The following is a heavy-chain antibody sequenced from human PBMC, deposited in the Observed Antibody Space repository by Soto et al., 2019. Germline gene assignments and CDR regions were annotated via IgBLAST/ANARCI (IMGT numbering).Heavy chain of an antibody. CDR1: GFTFSSYS. CDR2: ISSSSSTI. V-gene: IGHV3-48*02. D-gene: IGHD3-22*01. J-gene: IGHJ4*02. CDR3: ARDYYDSSGDFDY. Sequence: GGSLRLSCEPSGFTFSSYSMHWVRQAPGKGLEWVSYISSSSSTIYYADSVKGRFTISRDNAKNSLYLQMNSLRDEDTAVYYCARDYYDSSGDFDYWGQGTLVTVSS.